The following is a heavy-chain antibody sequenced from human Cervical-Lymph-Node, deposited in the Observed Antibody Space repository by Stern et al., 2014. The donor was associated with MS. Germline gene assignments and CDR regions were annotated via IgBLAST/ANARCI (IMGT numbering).Heavy chain of an antibody. CDR1: GFTFSNYW. J-gene: IGHJ4*02. V-gene: IGHV3-7*01. D-gene: IGHD3-16*01. CDR2: IKQDGNEK. CDR3: ARDLIYTGGSDY. Sequence: EVQLVESGGGLVQPGGSLRLSCAASGFTFSNYWMSWVRQAPGKGLEWVDNIKQDGNEKYYVDSVKDRVNIFRNNAKNSLYLQMNSLRAEDTAVYYCARDLIYTGGSDYWGQGTLVTVSS.